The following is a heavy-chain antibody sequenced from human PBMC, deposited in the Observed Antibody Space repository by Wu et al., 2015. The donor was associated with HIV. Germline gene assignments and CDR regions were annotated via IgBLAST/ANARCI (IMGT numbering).Heavy chain of an antibody. J-gene: IGHJ3*02. CDR1: GGSFSNYP. D-gene: IGHD3-22*01. CDR3: ARRFSRFRLLNDSKVVNHDAFDI. CDR2: IIPFLGTE. Sequence: QVQLVQSGAEVKKPGSSVKVSCQASGGSFSNYPVTWVRQAPGQGLEWVGGIIPFLGTENYAQKFQGRVTNYCGRLHEHSGYMEKTEQSLRSEDTAVYYCARRFSRFRLLNDSKVVNHDAFDILGP. V-gene: IGHV1-69*12.